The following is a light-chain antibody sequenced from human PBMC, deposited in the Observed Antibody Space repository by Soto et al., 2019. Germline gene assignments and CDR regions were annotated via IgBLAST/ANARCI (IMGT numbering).Light chain of an antibody. J-gene: IGKJ5*01. CDR2: AAS. Sequence: DIQMTQSPSPLSASVGDRVTITCRASQGISNYLAWYQQKPGKVPKLLIYAASTLQSGVPSRFSGSGSGTDFTLTISSLQPEDVATYYCQKYNSALITFGQGTRLEIK. CDR3: QKYNSALIT. CDR1: QGISNY. V-gene: IGKV1-27*01.